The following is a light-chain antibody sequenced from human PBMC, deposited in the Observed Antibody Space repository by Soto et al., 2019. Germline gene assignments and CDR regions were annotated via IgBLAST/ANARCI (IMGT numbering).Light chain of an antibody. V-gene: IGLV3-21*04. CDR2: YDS. CDR3: QVWDSSSDHLV. J-gene: IGLJ2*01. Sequence: SYELTQPPSVSVAPGKTARITCGGNNIGSKSVHWHQQKPGQAPVLVINYDSDRPSGIPERFSGSNSGNTATLTISRVEAGDEADYYCQVWDSSSDHLVFGGGTKLTVL. CDR1: NIGSKS.